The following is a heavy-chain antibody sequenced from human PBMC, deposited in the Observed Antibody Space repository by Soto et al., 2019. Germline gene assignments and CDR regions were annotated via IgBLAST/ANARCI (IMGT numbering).Heavy chain of an antibody. CDR3: AKELGLWSGDLDAFDI. Sequence: QVQLVESGGGVVQPGRSRRLSCAASGFIFSNYGMHWVRQAPGKGLEWVAVTSYDGTTKYYGDSVKGRFTISRDNSMNTLYLQVDRLSAEDTAVYYCAKELGLWSGDLDAFDIWGQGTMVTVS. CDR1: GFIFSNYG. V-gene: IGHV3-30*18. J-gene: IGHJ3*02. D-gene: IGHD3-3*01. CDR2: TSYDGTTK.